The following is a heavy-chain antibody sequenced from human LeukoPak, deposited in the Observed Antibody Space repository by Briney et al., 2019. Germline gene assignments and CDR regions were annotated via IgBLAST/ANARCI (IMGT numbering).Heavy chain of an antibody. CDR1: GFTFSSYA. V-gene: IGHV3-23*01. J-gene: IGHJ4*02. Sequence: GGSLRLSCAASGFTFSSYAMSWVRQAPGKGLEWVSAISGSGGSTYYADSVKGRFTISRDNSKNTLYLQMNSLRAEGTAVYYCAKGPSGSYYVDYWGQGTLVTVSS. CDR2: ISGSGGST. CDR3: AKGPSGSYYVDY. D-gene: IGHD1-26*01.